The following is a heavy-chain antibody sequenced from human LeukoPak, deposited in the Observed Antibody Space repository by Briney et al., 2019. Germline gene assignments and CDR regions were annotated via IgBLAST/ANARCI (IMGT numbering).Heavy chain of an antibody. V-gene: IGHV4-34*01. CDR2: INHSGST. J-gene: IGHJ4*02. CDR1: GGSFSGYY. Sequence: ASETLSLTCAVYGGSFSGYYWSWIRQPPGKGLEWIGEINHSGSTNYNPSLKSRVTISVDTSKNQFSLKLSSVTAADTAVYYCARARGVLSYYDFWSGYLLDYWGQGTLVTVPS. D-gene: IGHD3-3*01. CDR3: ARARGVLSYYDFWSGYLLDY.